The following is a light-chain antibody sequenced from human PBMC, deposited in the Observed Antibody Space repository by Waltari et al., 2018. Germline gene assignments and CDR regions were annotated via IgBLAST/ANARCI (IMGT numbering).Light chain of an antibody. CDR2: DVS. Sequence: QSALTQPASVSGSPGQSITISCTGTSSDVGGYNYVAWYQQYPCKAPKHIIFDVSRWPSGVSNRFSGSKSGNTASLTISGLQAEDEADYYCSSYTATSAIIFGGGTTLTVL. CDR1: SSDVGGYNY. J-gene: IGLJ2*01. V-gene: IGLV2-14*03. CDR3: SSYTATSAII.